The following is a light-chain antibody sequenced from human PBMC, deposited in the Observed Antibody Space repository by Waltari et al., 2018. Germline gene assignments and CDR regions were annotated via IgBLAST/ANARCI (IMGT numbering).Light chain of an antibody. CDR2: HAS. CDR1: QGISHY. J-gene: IGKJ1*01. Sequence: EVVLTQSPGTLSLSPGEGATLPCRASQGISHYLAWYQQKPGQAPRLLIYHASSRATGIPDSFSGSGSGTDFSLTVSRLEPEDFAVYYCQHYVNLPATFGQGTKVEIK. CDR3: QHYVNLPAT. V-gene: IGKV3-20*01.